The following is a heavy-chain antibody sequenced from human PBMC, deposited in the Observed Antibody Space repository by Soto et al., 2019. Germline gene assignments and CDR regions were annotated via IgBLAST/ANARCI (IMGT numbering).Heavy chain of an antibody. CDR3: AKGGTAYCSGGTCYHPFDY. Sequence: GGSLRLSCAASGFTFTNYAMHWVRQTPGKGLEWVSTISGTGEKTFYADAVKGRFTISRDNSKSTLFVQMNSLEAEDTAVYYCAKGGTAYCSGGTCYHPFDYWGQGTLVTVSS. CDR2: ISGTGEKT. CDR1: GFTFTNYA. V-gene: IGHV3-23*01. J-gene: IGHJ4*02. D-gene: IGHD2-15*01.